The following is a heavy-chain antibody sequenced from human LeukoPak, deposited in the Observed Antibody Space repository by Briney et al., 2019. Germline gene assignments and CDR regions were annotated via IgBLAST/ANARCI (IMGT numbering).Heavy chain of an antibody. D-gene: IGHD3-10*01. CDR2: SNHIEST. J-gene: IGHJ4*02. CDR3: ARHRSPYGSGNYYNH. Sequence: SETLSLTCAVYGGSLSAYYWSWIRQPPGKGLEWIGESNHIESTSYNPSLKSRVTISVDTSKNQFSLKLSSVTAADTAVYYCARHRSPYGSGNYYNHWGQGTLVTVSS. CDR1: GGSLSAYY. V-gene: IGHV4-34*01.